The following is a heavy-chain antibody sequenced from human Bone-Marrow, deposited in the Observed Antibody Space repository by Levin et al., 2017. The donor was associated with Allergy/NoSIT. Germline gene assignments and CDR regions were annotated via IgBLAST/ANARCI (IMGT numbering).Heavy chain of an antibody. CDR2: IYYSGST. Sequence: ASETLSLTCTVSGGSISSYYWSWIRQPPGKGLEWIGYIYYSGSTNYNPSLKSRVTISVDTSKNQFSLKLSSVTAADTAVYYCARAPHFRANWFDPWGQGTLVTVSS. J-gene: IGHJ5*02. D-gene: IGHD2/OR15-2a*01. CDR1: GGSISSYY. V-gene: IGHV4-59*01. CDR3: ARAPHFRANWFDP.